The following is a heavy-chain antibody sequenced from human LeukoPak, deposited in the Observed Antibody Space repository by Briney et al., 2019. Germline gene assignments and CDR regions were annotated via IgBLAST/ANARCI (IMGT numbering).Heavy chain of an antibody. V-gene: IGHV1-46*01. J-gene: IGHJ3*02. D-gene: IGHD3-10*01. CDR3: ARPAPTGVDAFDI. Sequence: ASVKVSCKASGYTFTTYYMHWVRQAPGQGLEWMGIINPGGGSTSYAQRLKGRVTMTSDTSTSTVYMELSSLRSGDTAVYYCARPAPTGVDAFDIWGQGTLVTVSS. CDR2: INPGGGST. CDR1: GYTFTTYY.